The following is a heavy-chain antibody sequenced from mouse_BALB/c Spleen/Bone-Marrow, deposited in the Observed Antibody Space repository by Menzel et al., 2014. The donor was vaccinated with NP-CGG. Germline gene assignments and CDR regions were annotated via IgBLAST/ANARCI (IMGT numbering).Heavy chain of an antibody. J-gene: IGHJ2*01. CDR2: IVPANGNT. CDR3: ASYYYGHYFDY. D-gene: IGHD1-1*01. CDR1: GFNIKDTY. Sequence: EVKVVESGAELVKPGASVKLSCTASGFNIKDTYMHWVKQRPEQGLEWIGRIVPANGNTKYDPKFQGKATITADTSSNTAYLQLSSLTSEDTAVYYCASYYYGHYFDYWGQGTTLTVSS. V-gene: IGHV14-3*02.